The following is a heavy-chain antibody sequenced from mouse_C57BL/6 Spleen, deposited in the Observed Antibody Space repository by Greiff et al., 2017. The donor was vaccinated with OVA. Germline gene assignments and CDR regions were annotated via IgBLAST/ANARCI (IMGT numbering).Heavy chain of an antibody. J-gene: IGHJ1*03. CDR1: GFSFTSYG. V-gene: IGHV2-5*01. CDR2: IWRGGST. CDR3: ANEVITTSWYFDV. D-gene: IGHD1-1*01. Sequence: QVQLQQSGPGLVQPSQSLSISCTASGFSFTSYGVHWVRQSPGKGLEWLGVIWRGGSTDYNAAFLSRLSITKDNSKIHVFFKMNSLQADDTAIYYCANEVITTSWYFDVWGTGTTVTVSS.